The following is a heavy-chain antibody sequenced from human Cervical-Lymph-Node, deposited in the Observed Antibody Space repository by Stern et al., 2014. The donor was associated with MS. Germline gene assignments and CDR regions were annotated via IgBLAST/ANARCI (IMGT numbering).Heavy chain of an antibody. CDR1: GFTFSSYG. V-gene: IGHV3-30*18. Sequence: MQLVESGGGVVQPGRSLRLSCAASGFTFSSYGMHWVRQAPGKGLEWVAVISYDGSNKYYADSVKGRFTISRDNSNNTLYLQMNSLRAEDTAVYYCAKDLRTGVDYCGMDVWGQGTTVTVSS. D-gene: IGHD3-10*01. CDR3: AKDLRTGVDYCGMDV. CDR2: ISYDGSNK. J-gene: IGHJ6*02.